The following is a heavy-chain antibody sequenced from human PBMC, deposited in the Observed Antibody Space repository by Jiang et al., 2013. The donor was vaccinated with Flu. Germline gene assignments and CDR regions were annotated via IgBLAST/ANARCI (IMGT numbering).Heavy chain of an antibody. D-gene: IGHD4-17*01. J-gene: IGHJ3*02. Sequence: PGLVKPSETLSLTCTVSGDSVSSGKSYWGWIRQSPGKGLEWIGTIYYTGTAYYSPYLKSRVTLSIDTSKKQVSLKLNSVTAADTAVYYCARYPYGDYTRGWDAFDIWGQGTLVTVSS. V-gene: IGHV4-39*01. CDR3: ARYPYGDYTRGWDAFDI. CDR2: IYYTGTA. CDR1: GDSVSSGKSY.